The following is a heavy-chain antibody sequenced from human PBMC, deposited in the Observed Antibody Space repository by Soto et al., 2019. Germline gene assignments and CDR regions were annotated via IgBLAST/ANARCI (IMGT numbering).Heavy chain of an antibody. V-gene: IGHV4-34*01. Sequence: SETLSLTCAVYGGSFSGYYWSWIRRPPGKGLEWIGEINHSGSTNYNPSLKSRVTISVDTSKNQFSLKLSSVTAADTAVYYCARGRTYYYDSSGYYHWGQGTLVTVSS. CDR3: ARGRTYYYDSSGYYH. D-gene: IGHD3-22*01. J-gene: IGHJ4*02. CDR1: GGSFSGYY. CDR2: INHSGST.